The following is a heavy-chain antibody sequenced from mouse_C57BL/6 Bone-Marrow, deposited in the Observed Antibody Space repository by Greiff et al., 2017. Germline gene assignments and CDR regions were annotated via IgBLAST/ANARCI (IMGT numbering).Heavy chain of an antibody. Sequence: QVQLKESGAELARPGASVKMSCKASGYTFTSYTMHWVKQRPGQGLEWIGYINPSSGDTKYNQKFKDKATLTADKSSSTAYMQLSSLTSEDSAVYYCARELLTVYAMDYGGQGTAVPVSS. V-gene: IGHV1-4*01. CDR1: GYTFTSYT. CDR2: INPSSGDT. CDR3: ARELLTVYAMDY. J-gene: IGHJ4*01. D-gene: IGHD1-3*01.